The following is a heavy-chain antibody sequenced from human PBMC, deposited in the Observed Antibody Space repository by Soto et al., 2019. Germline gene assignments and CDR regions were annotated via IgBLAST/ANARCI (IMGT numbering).Heavy chain of an antibody. CDR1: GFTFSSYA. V-gene: IGHV3-23*01. CDR2: ISGSGGST. CDR3: ARPSYYYGSGSYYNEDYYYYGMDV. Sequence: EVQLLESGGGLVQPGGSLRLSCAASGFTFSSYAMSWVRQAPGKGLEWVSAISGSGGSTYYADSVKRRFTISRDNSKNTLYLQMNSLRAEDTAVYYCARPSYYYGSGSYYNEDYYYYGMDVWGQGTTVTVSS. J-gene: IGHJ6*02. D-gene: IGHD3-10*01.